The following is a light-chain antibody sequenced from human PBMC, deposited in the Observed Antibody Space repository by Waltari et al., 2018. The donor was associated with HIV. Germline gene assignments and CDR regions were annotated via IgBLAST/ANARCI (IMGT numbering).Light chain of an antibody. CDR3: SYYTSSSPYA. V-gene: IGLV2-14*03. J-gene: IGLJ1*01. CDR2: DVS. Sequence: QSALTQPASVSGSPGQSITISCTGTSSDVGGYNYVSWYQQHPGKAPKLMIYDVSNRPSGVSNRFACSKSGNTASLTISGLQAEDEADYYCSYYTSSSPYAFGTGTKVTVL. CDR1: SSDVGGYNY.